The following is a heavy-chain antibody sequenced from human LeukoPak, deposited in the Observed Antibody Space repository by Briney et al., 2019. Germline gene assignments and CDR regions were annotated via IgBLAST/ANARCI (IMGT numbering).Heavy chain of an antibody. D-gene: IGHD6-19*01. Sequence: GGSLRLSCAASGFTFSSYAMNRVRQAPGKGLEWVSAISGSGGSTYYADSVKGRFTISRDNSKNTLYLQMNSLRAEDTAVYYCANQWIAVAGYFDYWGQGTLVTVSS. CDR3: ANQWIAVAGYFDY. CDR1: GFTFSSYA. J-gene: IGHJ4*02. V-gene: IGHV3-23*01. CDR2: ISGSGGST.